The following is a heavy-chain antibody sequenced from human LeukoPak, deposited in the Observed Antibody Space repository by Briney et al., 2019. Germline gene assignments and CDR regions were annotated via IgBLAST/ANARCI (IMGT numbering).Heavy chain of an antibody. Sequence: SVKVSCKASGGTFSSYAISWVRQAPGQGLEWMGGIIPIFGTANYAQKFQGRVTITADESTSTAYMELSSLRSEDTAVYYCARKVEGPYYYYGMDVWGQGTTVTVSS. V-gene: IGHV1-69*13. CDR1: GGTFSSYA. J-gene: IGHJ6*02. CDR3: ARKVEGPYYYYGMDV. D-gene: IGHD2-2*01. CDR2: IIPIFGTA.